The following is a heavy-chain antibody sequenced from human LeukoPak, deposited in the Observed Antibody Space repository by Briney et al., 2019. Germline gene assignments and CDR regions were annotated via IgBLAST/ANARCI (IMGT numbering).Heavy chain of an antibody. Sequence: PSETLSLTCAVYGGSFSGYYWSWIRQPPGKGLEWIGEINHSGSTNYNPSPKSRVTISVDTSKNQFSLKLSSVTAADTAVYYCARGGPRGTNCSSTSCYEPYWGQGTLVTVSS. D-gene: IGHD2-2*01. CDR2: INHSGST. CDR1: GGSFSGYY. V-gene: IGHV4-34*01. J-gene: IGHJ4*02. CDR3: ARGGPRGTNCSSTSCYEPY.